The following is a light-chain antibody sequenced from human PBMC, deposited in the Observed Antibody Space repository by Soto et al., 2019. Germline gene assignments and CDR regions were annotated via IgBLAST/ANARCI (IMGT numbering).Light chain of an antibody. J-gene: IGLJ1*01. CDR3: AAWDDSLNGYV. CDR1: SSNIGNHA. V-gene: IGLV1-36*01. CDR2: YDD. Sequence: QSVLTQPPSVSEAPRQRVSISCSGSSSNIGNHAVNWYQQLPGKAPKLLIYYDDLLPSGVSDRFSGSKSGVSASLAISGLQSEDEADYYCAAWDDSLNGYVFGTGTKLTVL.